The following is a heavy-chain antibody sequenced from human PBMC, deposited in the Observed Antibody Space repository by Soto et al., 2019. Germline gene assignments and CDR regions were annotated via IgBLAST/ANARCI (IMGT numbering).Heavy chain of an antibody. CDR3: ARAPPKRWLQRRTIHY. D-gene: IGHD5-12*01. CDR1: GYTFTSYD. CDR2: MNPNSGNT. V-gene: IGHV1-8*01. Sequence: ASVKVSCKASGYTFTSYDINWVRQATGQGLEWMGWMNPNSGNTGYAQKFQGRVTMTRNTSISTAYMELSSLRSEDTAVYYCARAPPKRWLQRRTIHYWRQRTLATVSS. J-gene: IGHJ4*02.